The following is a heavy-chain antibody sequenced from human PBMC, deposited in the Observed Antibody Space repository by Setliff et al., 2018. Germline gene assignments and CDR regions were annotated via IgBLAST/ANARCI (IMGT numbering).Heavy chain of an antibody. CDR1: GFTISYYA. Sequence: PGGSLRLSCAASGFTISYYAIHWVRQAPGKGLEWVAVSRYAENYQYYADSVRGRFIISRDNAKNLVYLQMNSLRAEDTAVYYCARDVRGILSLHDFDSWGQGTLVTVSS. CDR2: SRYAENYQ. J-gene: IGHJ4*02. CDR3: ARDVRGILSLHDFDS. D-gene: IGHD2-15*01. V-gene: IGHV3-30-3*01.